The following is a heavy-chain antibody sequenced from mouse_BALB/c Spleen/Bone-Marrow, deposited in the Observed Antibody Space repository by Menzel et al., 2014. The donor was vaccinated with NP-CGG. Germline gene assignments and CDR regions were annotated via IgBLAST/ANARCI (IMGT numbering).Heavy chain of an antibody. CDR1: GYAFSIYW. CDR2: IYPGDDDT. Sequence: QVQLQQSGAELVRPGSSVKISCKASGYAFSIYWVNWVKQRPGQGLEWIGQIYPGDDDTDYNGEFKGKATLTADRSSSTAYMQLNSLTSEDSAVHFCARGGISIDYWGQGTTLTVSS. CDR3: ARGGISIDY. J-gene: IGHJ2*01. V-gene: IGHV1-80*01.